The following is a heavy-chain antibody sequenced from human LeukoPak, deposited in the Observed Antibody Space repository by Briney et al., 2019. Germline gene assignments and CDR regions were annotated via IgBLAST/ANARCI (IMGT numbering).Heavy chain of an antibody. V-gene: IGHV4-39*07. CDR3: VRGPYGSGISNWFDP. CDR1: GGSVSSSSFY. Sequence: SETLSLTCIVSGGSVSSSSFYGAWIRQPPGKGLEWIGEIYHSGSTNYNPSLKSRVTISVDKSKNQFSLKLTSVSAADTAVYYCVRGPYGSGISNWFDPWGQGTQVIVSS. J-gene: IGHJ5*02. CDR2: IYHSGST. D-gene: IGHD3-10*01.